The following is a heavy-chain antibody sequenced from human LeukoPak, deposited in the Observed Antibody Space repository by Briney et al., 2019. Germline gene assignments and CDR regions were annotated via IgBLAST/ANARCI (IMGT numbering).Heavy chain of an antibody. CDR2: ISYDGSNK. Sequence: GGSLRLSCAASGFTFSSYAMHWVRQAPGKGLEWVAVISYDGSNKYYADSVKGRFTISRDNSKNTLYLQMNSLRAEDTAVYYCAKEMTRITIFGVADPGGQGTLVTVSS. CDR1: GFTFSSYA. V-gene: IGHV3-30-3*01. J-gene: IGHJ5*02. D-gene: IGHD3-3*01. CDR3: AKEMTRITIFGVADP.